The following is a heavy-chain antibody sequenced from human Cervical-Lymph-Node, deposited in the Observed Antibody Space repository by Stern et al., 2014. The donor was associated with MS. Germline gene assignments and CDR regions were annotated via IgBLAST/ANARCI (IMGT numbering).Heavy chain of an antibody. Sequence: MQLVESGGGVVQPGRSLRLSCAASGFTFSAFGMHWVRQAPGKGLEWVAIISYDENNKYYTDSVKGRFTISRDSSKNTLYLQMNSLRAEDTAVYYCARDPGAGYSSSWIDYWGQGTLVTVSS. D-gene: IGHD6-13*01. CDR1: GFTFSAFG. CDR2: ISYDENNK. V-gene: IGHV3-30*19. CDR3: ARDPGAGYSSSWIDY. J-gene: IGHJ4*02.